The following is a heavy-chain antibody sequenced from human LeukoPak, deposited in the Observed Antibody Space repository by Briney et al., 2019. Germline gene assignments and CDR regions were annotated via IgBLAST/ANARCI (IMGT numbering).Heavy chain of an antibody. Sequence: GGSLRLSCAASGFTFSSYSMNWVRQAPGKGLEWVSSISSSSSYIYYADSVKGRFTISRDNAKNSLYLQMNSLRAEDTAVYYCAIDAYDSSGYFDLWGRGTLDTVSS. D-gene: IGHD3-22*01. J-gene: IGHJ2*01. CDR2: ISSSSSYI. V-gene: IGHV3-21*01. CDR1: GFTFSSYS. CDR3: AIDAYDSSGYFDL.